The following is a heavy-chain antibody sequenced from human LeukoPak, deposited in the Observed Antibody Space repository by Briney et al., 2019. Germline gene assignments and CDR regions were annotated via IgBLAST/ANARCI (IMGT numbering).Heavy chain of an antibody. CDR1: GFTFSSYW. J-gene: IGHJ6*04. CDR2: IKQNGSEK. Sequence: GGSLRLSCAASGFTFSSYWMSWVRQAPGKGLEWVANIKQNGSEKYYVDSVKGRFTISRDNAKNSLYLQMNSLRAEDTAVYYCGELSINKIGGVWGKGTTVTISS. D-gene: IGHD3-10*02. V-gene: IGHV3-7*01. CDR3: GELSINKIGGV.